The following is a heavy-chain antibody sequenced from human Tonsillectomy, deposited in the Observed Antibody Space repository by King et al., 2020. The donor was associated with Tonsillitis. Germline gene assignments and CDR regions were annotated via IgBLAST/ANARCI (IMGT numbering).Heavy chain of an antibody. Sequence: VQLQESGPGLVKPSETLSLTCGVFHFSISSGHYWGWIRQPPGKGLEWIASIYHSGATYYNPALKSRIAISVDTSNNHFSLKMSSVPAASTAVYFCARVRLWTVIIDAAFDIWGHGTIVTVSS. CDR1: HFSISSGHY. J-gene: IGHJ3*02. CDR3: ARVRLWTVIIDAAFDI. CDR2: IYHSGAT. V-gene: IGHV4-38-2*01. D-gene: IGHD3-10*01.